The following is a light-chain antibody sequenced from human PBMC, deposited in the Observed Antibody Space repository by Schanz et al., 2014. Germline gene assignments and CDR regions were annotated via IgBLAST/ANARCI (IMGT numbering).Light chain of an antibody. CDR3: APWDDSLGVV. J-gene: IGLJ2*01. V-gene: IGLV2-14*02. CDR2: EGN. Sequence: QSVLTQPASVSGSPGQSITISCTGTSSDVGGYSLVSWYQQHPGKAPKLMIYEGNKRPSGVHDRFSGSKSGTSASLAISGLQSEDEADYYCAPWDDSLGVVFGGGTKVTVL. CDR1: SSDVGGYSL.